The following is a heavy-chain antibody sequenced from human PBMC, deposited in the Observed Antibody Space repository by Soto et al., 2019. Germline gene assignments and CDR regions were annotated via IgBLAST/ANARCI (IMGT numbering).Heavy chain of an antibody. CDR1: GGTFSSYT. CDR3: ARVRPDYYGSGHYYYMDV. J-gene: IGHJ6*03. Sequence: GASVKVSCKASGGTFSSYTISWVRQAPGQGLEWMGRINPILGIANYAQKFQGRVTITADKSTSTAYMELSSLRSEDTAVYYCARVRPDYYGSGHYYYMDVWGKGTTVTVS. D-gene: IGHD3-10*01. V-gene: IGHV1-69*02. CDR2: INPILGIA.